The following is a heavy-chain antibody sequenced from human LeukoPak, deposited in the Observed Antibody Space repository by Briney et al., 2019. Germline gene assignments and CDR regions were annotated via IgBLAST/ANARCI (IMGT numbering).Heavy chain of an antibody. Sequence: GGSLRLSCAASGFTFSRYWMHWVRQAPGKGLVWVSRINTDGRTITYADSVKGRFTISRDNAKNTLYLQMNSLRAEDTAVYYCARSVGRDYDILTGYYYYFDYWGQGTLVTVSS. D-gene: IGHD3-9*01. CDR1: GFTFSRYW. CDR3: ARSVGRDYDILTGYYYYFDY. J-gene: IGHJ4*02. CDR2: INTDGRTI. V-gene: IGHV3-74*01.